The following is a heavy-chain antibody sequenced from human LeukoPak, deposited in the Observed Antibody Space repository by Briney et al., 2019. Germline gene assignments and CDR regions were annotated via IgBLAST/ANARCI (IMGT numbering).Heavy chain of an antibody. D-gene: IGHD6-19*01. CDR1: GFTFSDYY. CDR3: ARVQRGIAVALDY. V-gene: IGHV3-11*04. Sequence: GGSLRLSCAASGFTFSDYYMSWIRQAPGKGLEWVSYISSSSSTIKYADSVKGRFTISRDSAKNSLYLQMNSLRAEDTAVYYCARVQRGIAVALDYWGQGTLATVSS. J-gene: IGHJ4*02. CDR2: ISSSSSTI.